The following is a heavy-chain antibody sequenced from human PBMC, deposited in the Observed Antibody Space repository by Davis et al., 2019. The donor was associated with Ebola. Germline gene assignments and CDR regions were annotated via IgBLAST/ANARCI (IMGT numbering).Heavy chain of an antibody. V-gene: IGHV4-39*01. Sequence: SETLSLTCTVSGGSISSSSYYWGWIRQPPGKGLEWIGSIYYSGSTHYNPSLKSRVTISVDTSKNQFSLKLSSVTAADTAAYSCARQKLGYCISTSCYGHNWFDPWGQGTLVTVSS. CDR1: GGSISSSSYY. CDR2: IYYSGST. J-gene: IGHJ5*02. CDR3: ARQKLGYCISTSCYGHNWFDP. D-gene: IGHD2-2*01.